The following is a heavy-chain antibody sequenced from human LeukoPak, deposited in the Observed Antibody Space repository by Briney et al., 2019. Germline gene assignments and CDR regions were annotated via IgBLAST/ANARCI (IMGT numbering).Heavy chain of an antibody. V-gene: IGHV4-4*07. J-gene: IGHJ6*03. CDR1: GGSISSYY. D-gene: IGHD2-2*01. CDR2: IYTSGST. Sequence: SETLSLTCTVSGGSISSYYWSWIRQPAGKGLEWIGRIYTSGSTNYNPSLKSRVTMSVDTSKNQFSLKLSSVTAADTAVYYCARDRVPHYCSSTSCYGGDYYYYMDVWGKGTTVTVSS. CDR3: ARDRVPHYCSSTSCYGGDYYYYMDV.